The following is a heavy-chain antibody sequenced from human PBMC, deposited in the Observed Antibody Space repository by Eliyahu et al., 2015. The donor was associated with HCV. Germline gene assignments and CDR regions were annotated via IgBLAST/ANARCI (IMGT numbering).Heavy chain of an antibody. V-gene: IGHV3-33*01. D-gene: IGHD4-23*01. CDR2: IWSDGSYE. J-gene: IGHJ4*02. Sequence: VRQAPGKGLEWVAFIWSDGSYENYADSVRGRFTISRDNSKNTLYLQMDSLRAEDTAVYFCARDRGNRDLDHWGQGTLVTVSS. CDR3: ARDRGNRDLDH.